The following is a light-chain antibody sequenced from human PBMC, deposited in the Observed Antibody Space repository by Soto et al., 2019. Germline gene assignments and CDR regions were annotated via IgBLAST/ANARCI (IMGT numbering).Light chain of an antibody. J-gene: IGKJ1*01. CDR1: QSVSTS. Sequence: SPARLSLSTGERVIVSCRASQSVSTSFAWYLQTPGPALILLSDGTSPRAAAVPARCTASGSVSAFTLSGISLQSDDGGVYYCQQYATRPRTFGQGTKVDIK. CDR3: QQYATRPRT. CDR2: GTS. V-gene: IGKV3-15*01.